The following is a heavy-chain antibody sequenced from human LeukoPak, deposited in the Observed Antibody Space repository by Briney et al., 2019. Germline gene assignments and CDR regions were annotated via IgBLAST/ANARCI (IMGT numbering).Heavy chain of an antibody. CDR1: GFTLDDYA. CDR3: AKGSWNCGGDCSIND. D-gene: IGHD2-21*01. Sequence: GRSLRLSCAASGFTLDDYAMHWVRQAPGKGLEWVSCMSWNSGSIGYADSVKGRFTISRDNAKNSLYLKMNSLRAEDMALYYCAKGSWNCGGDCSINDWGQGTLVTVSS. V-gene: IGHV3-9*03. CDR2: MSWNSGSI. J-gene: IGHJ4*02.